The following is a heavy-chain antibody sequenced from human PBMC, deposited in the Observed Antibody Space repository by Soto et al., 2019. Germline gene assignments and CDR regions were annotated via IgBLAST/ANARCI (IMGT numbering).Heavy chain of an antibody. CDR2: INPNSGDT. J-gene: IGHJ4*02. Sequence: GASVKVSCKASGYTFTGYYMHWVRQAPGQGLEWMGWINPNSGDTNYAQKFQGRVTMTRDTSISTAYMELSRLRSDDTAVYYCARGGNDGWYFDYWGQGTLVTVS. CDR1: GYTFTGYY. D-gene: IGHD6-19*01. V-gene: IGHV1-2*02. CDR3: ARGGNDGWYFDY.